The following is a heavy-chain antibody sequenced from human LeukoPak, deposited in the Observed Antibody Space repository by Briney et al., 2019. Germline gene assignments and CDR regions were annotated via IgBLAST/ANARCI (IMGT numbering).Heavy chain of an antibody. V-gene: IGHV3-20*04. D-gene: IGHD6-13*01. J-gene: IGHJ4*02. CDR3: ARDSPYSSRTFDY. Sequence: PGGSLILSCAASGFTFDDYGMSWGRQAPGKGLEWVSGINWNGGSTGYADSVKGRFTISRDNAKNSLYLQMNSLRAEDTALYYCARDSPYSSRTFDYWGQGTLVTVSS. CDR2: INWNGGST. CDR1: GFTFDDYG.